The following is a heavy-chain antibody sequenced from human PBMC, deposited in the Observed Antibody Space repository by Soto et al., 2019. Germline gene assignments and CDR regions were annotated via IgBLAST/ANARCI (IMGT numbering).Heavy chain of an antibody. CDR1: GYLFTNYG. Sequence: VKYPSMTHGYLFTNYGLSWVRQAPGQGLQWVGWISTYSGNTYYAQNLHGRVTVTTDTSTTTTYMEFRSLKSDDTAVYSCAGAGSGFYGMFDLWGQGTLVTGS. CDR3: AGAGSGFYGMFDL. CDR2: ISTYSGNT. D-gene: IGHD3-22*01. V-gene: IGHV1-18*01. J-gene: IGHJ5*02.